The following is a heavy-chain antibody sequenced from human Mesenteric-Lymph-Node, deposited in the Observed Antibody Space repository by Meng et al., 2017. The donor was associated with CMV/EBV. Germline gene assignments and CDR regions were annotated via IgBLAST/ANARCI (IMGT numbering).Heavy chain of an antibody. J-gene: IGHJ4*02. V-gene: IGHV1-24*01. Sequence: ASVKVSCKVSGYTLTEFSMHWVRQAPGKGLEWMGGFDPEDGETNTAQNFQGRVTMTEDTSTDTAFMELTSLRSEDTAVYYCAASRTILRHHYFDYWGQGTLVTVSS. D-gene: IGHD2-21*01. CDR2: FDPEDGET. CDR3: AASRTILRHHYFDY. CDR1: GYTLTEFS.